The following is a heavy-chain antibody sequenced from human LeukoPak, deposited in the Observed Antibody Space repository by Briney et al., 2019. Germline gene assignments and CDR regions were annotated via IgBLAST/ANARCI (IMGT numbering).Heavy chain of an antibody. CDR1: GFTFSSYS. Sequence: GGSLRLSCAASGFTFSSYSMNWVRQAPGKGLEWVSSISSSSSYIYYADSVKGRFTISRDNANNSLYLQMNSLRAEDTAVYYCARVYCSSTSCYTGAFDIWGQGTMVTVSS. CDR2: ISSSSSYI. V-gene: IGHV3-21*01. J-gene: IGHJ3*02. CDR3: ARVYCSSTSCYTGAFDI. D-gene: IGHD2-2*02.